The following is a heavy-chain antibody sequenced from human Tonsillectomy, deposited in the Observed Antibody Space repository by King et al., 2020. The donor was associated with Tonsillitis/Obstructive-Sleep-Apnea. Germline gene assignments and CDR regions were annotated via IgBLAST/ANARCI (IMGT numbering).Heavy chain of an antibody. V-gene: IGHV4-31*03. CDR3: SRSTEYSNYEAY. Sequence: HVQLQESGPGLVMPSQTLSLTCTVSDDSISSSDYYWGWIRQHPGKGLEWIGCISHRGGPYYNPSLKSRLTISLETSQKQFFLKLSSVTAADTAVYYCSRSTEYSNYEAYWGQGILFTVSS. CDR1: DDSISSSDYY. J-gene: IGHJ4*02. CDR2: ISHRGGP. D-gene: IGHD4-11*01.